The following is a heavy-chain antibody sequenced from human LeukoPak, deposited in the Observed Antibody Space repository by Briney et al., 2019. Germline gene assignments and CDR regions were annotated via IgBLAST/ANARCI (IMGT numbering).Heavy chain of an antibody. CDR2: INHSGST. D-gene: IGHD3-10*01. Sequence: SETLSLTCAVYGGSFSGYYWSWIRQPPGKGLGWIGEINHSGSTNYNPSLKSRVTISVDTSKNQFSLKLSSVTAADTAVYYCARSTMVQVYYYYYYMDVWGKGTTVTVSS. CDR1: GGSFSGYY. V-gene: IGHV4-34*01. J-gene: IGHJ6*03. CDR3: ARSTMVQVYYYYYYMDV.